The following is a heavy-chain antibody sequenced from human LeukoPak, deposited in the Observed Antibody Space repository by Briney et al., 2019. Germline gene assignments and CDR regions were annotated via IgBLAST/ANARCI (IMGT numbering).Heavy chain of an antibody. CDR3: ARRNYYDSTGYYDY. D-gene: IGHD3-22*01. CDR1: GGSISSDKW. J-gene: IGHJ4*02. V-gene: IGHV4-4*02. Sequence: PSETLSLTCAVSGGSISSDKWWNWGRQPPGKGLEWIGEIYQSGSTNYNPSLKSRVTISVDKSKNQFSLKLSSVTAADTAVYYCARRNYYDSTGYYDYWGQGTLVTVSS. CDR2: IYQSGST.